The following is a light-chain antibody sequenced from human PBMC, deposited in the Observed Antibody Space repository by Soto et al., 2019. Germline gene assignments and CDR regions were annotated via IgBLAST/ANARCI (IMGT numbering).Light chain of an antibody. Sequence: QSVLTQPPSVSGAPGQRVTISCTGSSSNIGAGYDVHWYQQLPGTTPKLLIYGNNNRPPGVPDRFSGSKSGTSASLAITGLQAEDEADYYCQSNDSSLSSVVFGGGTKLTVL. CDR3: QSNDSSLSSVV. CDR1: SSNIGAGYD. J-gene: IGLJ2*01. V-gene: IGLV1-40*01. CDR2: GNN.